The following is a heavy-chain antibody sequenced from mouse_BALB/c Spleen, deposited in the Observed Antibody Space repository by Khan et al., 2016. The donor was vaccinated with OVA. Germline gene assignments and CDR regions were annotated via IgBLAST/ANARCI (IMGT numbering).Heavy chain of an antibody. CDR2: IYPGDGRT. V-gene: IGHV1S56*01. CDR3: AISDDGIFWYFDV. D-gene: IGHD2-12*01. CDR1: CDTFISYY. Sequence: VQLPESGLELVNPWASVKMSCKASCDTFISYYIHCVNPRPGQGLEWIGWIYPGDGRTKYNEKFKGNPTLTADKSSSPAYMLLSSLTSEDSAIYFCAISDDGIFWYFDVWGAGTTVTVSS. J-gene: IGHJ1*01.